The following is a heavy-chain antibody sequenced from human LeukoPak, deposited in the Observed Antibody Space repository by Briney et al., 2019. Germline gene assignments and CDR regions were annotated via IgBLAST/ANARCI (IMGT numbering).Heavy chain of an antibody. Sequence: PGGSLRLSCAASGFTFINAWMSWIRQAPGKGLEWVGRIKSKTDGGTTDYAAPVKGRFTISRDDSTNTLYLQMNSLKSEDTAVYYCTTYGSGRKFDYWGQGILVTVSS. J-gene: IGHJ4*02. CDR3: TTYGSGRKFDY. CDR2: IKSKTDGGTT. CDR1: GFTFINAW. V-gene: IGHV3-15*01. D-gene: IGHD3-10*01.